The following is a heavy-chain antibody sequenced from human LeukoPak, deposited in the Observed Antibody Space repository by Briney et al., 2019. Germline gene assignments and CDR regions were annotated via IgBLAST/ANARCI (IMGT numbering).Heavy chain of an antibody. D-gene: IGHD2-15*01. Sequence: SETLSLTCTVSGGSICNSSYYWGWIRQPPGEGLEWIGCIYVSGTTYFNPSLKSRVTISVDTSKNQFSLKLSSVTAADTAVHYCARHRGGVVVAATRYDAFDIWGQGTMVTVSS. J-gene: IGHJ3*02. CDR1: GGSICNSSYY. CDR2: IYVSGTT. CDR3: ARHRGGVVVAATRYDAFDI. V-gene: IGHV4-39*01.